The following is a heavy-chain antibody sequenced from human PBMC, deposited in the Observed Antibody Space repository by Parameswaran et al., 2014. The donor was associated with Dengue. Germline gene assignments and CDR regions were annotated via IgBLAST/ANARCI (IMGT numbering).Heavy chain of an antibody. V-gene: IGHV3-7*01. D-gene: IGHD1-26*01. Sequence: VRQMPGKGLEWVANIKQDGSEKYYVDSVKGRFTISRDNAKNSLYLQMNSLRAEDTAVYYCAREGRGIHHWGQGTLVTVSS. CDR2: IKQDGSEK. CDR3: AREGRGIHH. J-gene: IGHJ1*01.